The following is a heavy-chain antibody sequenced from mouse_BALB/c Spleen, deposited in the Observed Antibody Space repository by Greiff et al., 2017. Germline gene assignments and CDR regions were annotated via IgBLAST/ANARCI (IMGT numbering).Heavy chain of an antibody. J-gene: IGHJ4*01. CDR2: INPSPGYT. Sequence: QVQLKQSGAELAKPGASVKMSCKASGYTFTSYWMHWVKQRPGQGLEWIGYINPSPGYTEYNQKFKDKATLTADKSSSTAYMQLSSLTSEDSAVYYCATTRGYAMDYWGQGTSVTVSS. D-gene: IGHD2-1*01. V-gene: IGHV1-7*01. CDR1: GYTFTSYW. CDR3: ATTRGYAMDY.